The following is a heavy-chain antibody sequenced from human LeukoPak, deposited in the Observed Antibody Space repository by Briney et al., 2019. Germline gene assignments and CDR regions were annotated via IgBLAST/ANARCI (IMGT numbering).Heavy chain of an antibody. J-gene: IGHJ5*02. Sequence: GGSLILSCAAAGFIFSSYDKHWVRQAPGKGRQWGAVIWYYGGNKYYAHSLKSRFTISRDNSKNPLYLQMNGLRDEDMVVYYCAGDHHPGYYDSSVFNCCDPGGRGTVVTLSS. CDR2: IWYYGGNK. V-gene: IGHV3-33*08. CDR3: AGDHHPGYYDSSVFNCCDP. D-gene: IGHD3-22*01. CDR1: GFIFSSYD.